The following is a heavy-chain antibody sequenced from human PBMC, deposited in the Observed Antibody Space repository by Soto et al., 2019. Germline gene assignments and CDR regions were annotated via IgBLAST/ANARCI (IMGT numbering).Heavy chain of an antibody. CDR2: ISTSGATR. J-gene: IGHJ4*02. D-gene: IGHD6-19*01. CDR3: ARDQGSGWENDY. Sequence: SGGSLRLSCAASGFTFSAYSMNWVRQAPGKGLEWVAHISTSGATRYYPDSVKGRFTISRDDAKNSLYLQTNSLRDEDTAVYYCARDQGSGWENDYWGQGTMVTVSS. CDR1: GFTFSAYS. V-gene: IGHV3-48*02.